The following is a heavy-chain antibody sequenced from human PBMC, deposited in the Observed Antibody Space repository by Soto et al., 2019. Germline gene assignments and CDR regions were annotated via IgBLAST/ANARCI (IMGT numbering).Heavy chain of an antibody. Sequence: QVQLVESGGGVVQPGRSLRLSCAASGFTFTNYGMHWVRQAPGKGLQWVAAVSYDGSNQYYTDSVNGRFTISRDDSKNLYLTMDNLRTEETAGYYLAKDSYYDISAPGYWGQGALVTVSS. CDR1: GFTFTNYG. CDR2: VSYDGSNQ. J-gene: IGHJ4*02. CDR3: AKDSYYDISAPGY. V-gene: IGHV3-30*18. D-gene: IGHD3-22*01.